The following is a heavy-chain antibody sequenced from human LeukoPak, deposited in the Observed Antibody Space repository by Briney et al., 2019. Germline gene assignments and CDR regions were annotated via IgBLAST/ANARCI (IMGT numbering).Heavy chain of an antibody. V-gene: IGHV1-69*06. Sequence: GSSVKVSCKASGGTFSSYAISWVRQAPGQGLEWMGGIIPIFGTANYAQKFQGRVTITADKSTSTAYMELSSLRSEDTAVYYCAREYSSSWKSYAFDIWGQGTMVTVSS. CDR2: IIPIFGTA. D-gene: IGHD6-13*01. CDR1: GGTFSSYA. J-gene: IGHJ3*02. CDR3: AREYSSSWKSYAFDI.